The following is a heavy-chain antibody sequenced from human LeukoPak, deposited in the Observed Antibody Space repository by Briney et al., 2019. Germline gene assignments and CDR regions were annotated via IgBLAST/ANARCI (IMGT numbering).Heavy chain of an antibody. CDR1: GYTFTSYS. CDR2: INPSGGST. Sequence: GASVKVSCKASGYTFTSYSMHWVRQAPGQGLEWMGIINPSGGSTSYAQKFQGRVTETRDTSTSTVYMELSSLRSDDTAVYYCARTAAKGFDYRGQGTQVTVSS. CDR3: ARTAAKGFDY. J-gene: IGHJ4*02. D-gene: IGHD5-18*01. V-gene: IGHV1-46*01.